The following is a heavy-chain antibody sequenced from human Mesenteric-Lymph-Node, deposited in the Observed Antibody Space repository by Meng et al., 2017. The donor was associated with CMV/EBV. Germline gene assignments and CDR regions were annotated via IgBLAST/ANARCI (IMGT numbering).Heavy chain of an antibody. CDR2: MTPDSGNT. D-gene: IGHD2/OR15-2a*01. J-gene: IGHJ4*02. Sequence: SCKASGYTFTSFDIDWVRQAPGQGLEWMGWMTPDSGNTNYAPKFKGRVTLTSNPSIPPTSMALSRLPSASPSLYYCARCPHPYFFSYCGQGTLVTVSS. CDR1: GYTFTSFD. CDR3: ARCPHPYFFSY. V-gene: IGHV1-8*01.